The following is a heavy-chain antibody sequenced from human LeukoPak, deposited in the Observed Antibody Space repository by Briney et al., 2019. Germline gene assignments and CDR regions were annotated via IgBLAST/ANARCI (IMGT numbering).Heavy chain of an antibody. CDR2: ISAYSGDT. D-gene: IGHD3-22*01. V-gene: IGHV1-18*01. CDR3: AREYYDSSGYFGRDDAFDI. Sequence: ASVKVSCKASGFSFASYGITWVRQAPGQGLEWMGWISAYSGDTKYAQNLQDRVAMTTDTSTSTAYMELRSLRSDDTAVYYCAREYYDSSGYFGRDDAFDIWGQGTMVTVSS. J-gene: IGHJ3*02. CDR1: GFSFASYG.